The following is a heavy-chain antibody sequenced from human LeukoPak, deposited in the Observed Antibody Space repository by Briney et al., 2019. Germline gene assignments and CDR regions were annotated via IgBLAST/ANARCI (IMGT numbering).Heavy chain of an antibody. CDR2: ISSSSSTI. V-gene: IGHV3-48*04. Sequence: GGSLRLSCAASGFTFSSYSMNWVRQAPGKGLEWVSYISSSSSTIYYADSVKGRFTISRDNAKNSLYLQMNSLRAEDTAVYYCARAGAAGTLDFDYWGQGTLVTVSS. D-gene: IGHD6-13*01. CDR1: GFTFSSYS. J-gene: IGHJ4*02. CDR3: ARAGAAGTLDFDY.